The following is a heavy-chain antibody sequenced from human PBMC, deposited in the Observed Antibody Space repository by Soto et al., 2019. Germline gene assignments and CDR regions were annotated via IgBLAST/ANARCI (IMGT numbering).Heavy chain of an antibody. D-gene: IGHD4-17*01. CDR1: VFSFINYA. CDR2: ISYDGNSK. CDR3: ASHDNGDYGSFDY. V-gene: IGHV3-30-3*01. J-gene: IGHJ4*02. Sequence: GWSLRLSCASSVFSFINYAMHWVRQAPGKGLEWVAVISYDGNSKYYADSVKGRFTISRDNSKNTLYVQMNSLRPEDTAIYYCASHDNGDYGSFDYWGQGTLVTVSS.